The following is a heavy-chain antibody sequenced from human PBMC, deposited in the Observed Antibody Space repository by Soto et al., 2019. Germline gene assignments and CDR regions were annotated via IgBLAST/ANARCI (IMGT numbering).Heavy chain of an antibody. CDR3: AKSRLEQYYFDY. CDR2: IYYSGST. V-gene: IGHV4-31*03. J-gene: IGHJ4*02. Sequence: SETLSLTCTVSGGSISSGGYYWSWIRQHPGKGLEWIGYIYYSGSTYYNPSLQSRVTISVDTSKNQFSLELSSVTAADTAVYYCAKSRLEQYYFDYWGQGTLVIVSS. CDR1: GGSISSGGYY.